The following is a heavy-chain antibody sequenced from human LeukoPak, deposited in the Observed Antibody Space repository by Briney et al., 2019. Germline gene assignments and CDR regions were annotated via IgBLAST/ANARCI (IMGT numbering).Heavy chain of an antibody. CDR1: GGFISSYY. CDR3: ARADTIFGVVITYYFDY. CDR2: IYYSGST. Sequence: SETLSLTCTVSGGFISSYYWSWIRQPPGKGLGRIRDIYYSGSTNYNPSLKSRVTISVDTSKNQFSLKLSSVTAADTAVYYCARADTIFGVVITYYFDYWGQGTLVTVSS. J-gene: IGHJ4*02. V-gene: IGHV4-59*01. D-gene: IGHD3-3*01.